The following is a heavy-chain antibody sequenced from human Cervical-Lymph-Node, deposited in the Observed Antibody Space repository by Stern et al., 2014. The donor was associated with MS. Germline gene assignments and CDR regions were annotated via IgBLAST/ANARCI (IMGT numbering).Heavy chain of an antibody. D-gene: IGHD4-17*01. CDR2: IVPLFGKP. CDR1: GGTFSNYA. Sequence: VQLVESGAEVKKPGSSVKVSCKASGGTFSNYATSWVRQAPGQGLEWMGGIVPLFGKPNYAQKFQGRVTITADESTSTAYMDLSSLRSEDTAVYYCASPLTATSVPFGYXXXXVWGQGTTVTVS. CDR3: ASPLTATSVPFGYXXXXV. V-gene: IGHV1-69*01. J-gene: IGHJ6*02.